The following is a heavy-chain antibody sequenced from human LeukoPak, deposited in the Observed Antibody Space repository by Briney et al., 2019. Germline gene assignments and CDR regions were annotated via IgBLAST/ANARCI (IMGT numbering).Heavy chain of an antibody. V-gene: IGHV3-7*01. D-gene: IGHD3-3*01. J-gene: IGHJ4*02. Sequence: PGGSLRLSCEASGFTFGSYWMSWVRQAPGKGLEWVANIKQDGSEKYYVDSVKGRFTISRDNAKNSLYLQMNSLRAEDTAVYYCARDHPYYDFWSGYYLDYFDYWGQGTLVTVSS. CDR1: GFTFGSYW. CDR2: IKQDGSEK. CDR3: ARDHPYYDFWSGYYLDYFDY.